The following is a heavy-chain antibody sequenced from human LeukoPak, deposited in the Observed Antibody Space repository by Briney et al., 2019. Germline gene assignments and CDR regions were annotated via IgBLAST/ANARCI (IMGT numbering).Heavy chain of an antibody. CDR2: ISSSSSYI. CDR3: AKAPVTSCRGAFCYPFDY. Sequence: GGSLRLSCAASGFTFSSYSMNWVRQAPGKGLEWVSSISSSSSYIYYADSVKGRFTISRDTSRSTLYLQMNSLRAEDAAVYYCAKAPVTSCRGAFCYPFDYWGQGTLVTVSS. J-gene: IGHJ4*02. D-gene: IGHD2-15*01. CDR1: GFTFSSYS. V-gene: IGHV3-21*04.